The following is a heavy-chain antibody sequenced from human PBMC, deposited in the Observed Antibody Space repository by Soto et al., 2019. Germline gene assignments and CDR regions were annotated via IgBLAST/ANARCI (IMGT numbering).Heavy chain of an antibody. D-gene: IGHD1-26*01. Sequence: EVLMVESGGDLVQPGGSLRLSCSGSGFTFSSYWMNWVRQTPGKGLEWVANINEDGSDTYYMDSVKGRFTISRDNAKNSLYLQMNSLRAEDTAVYFCVGAHFDYWGQGTLVIVSS. CDR2: INEDGSDT. V-gene: IGHV3-7*01. J-gene: IGHJ4*02. CDR3: VGAHFDY. CDR1: GFTFSSYW.